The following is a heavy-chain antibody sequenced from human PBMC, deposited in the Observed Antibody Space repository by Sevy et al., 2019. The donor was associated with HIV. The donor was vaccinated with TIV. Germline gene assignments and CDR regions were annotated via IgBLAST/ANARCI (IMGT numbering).Heavy chain of an antibody. CDR1: RFTFSNFA. J-gene: IGHJ4*02. Sequence: GGSLRLSCAASRFTFSNFAMGWVRQAPGKGLDWISVISDTGDYKYYSDSVKGRFTISRDNSKNTLSLQMNSLRAEDTAIFYCAKKMGGGSGMAFLVDYWGQGTLVTVSS. CDR3: AKKMGGGSGMAFLVDY. D-gene: IGHD5-18*01. V-gene: IGHV3-23*01. CDR2: ISDTGDYK.